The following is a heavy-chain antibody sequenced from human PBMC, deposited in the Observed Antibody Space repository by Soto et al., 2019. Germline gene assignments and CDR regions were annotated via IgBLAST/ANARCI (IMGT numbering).Heavy chain of an antibody. CDR3: AKPDGRWLHQWDYLDY. CDR2: ISYDGSNK. D-gene: IGHD5-12*01. CDR1: GFTFSSYG. V-gene: IGHV3-30*18. J-gene: IGHJ4*02. Sequence: QVQLVESGGGVVQPGRSLRLSCAASGFTFSSYGMHWVRQAPGKGLEWVAVISYDGSNKYYADSVKGRFTISRDNSKNTLYLQMNSLRAEDTAVYYCAKPDGRWLHQWDYLDYWGQGTLVTVSS.